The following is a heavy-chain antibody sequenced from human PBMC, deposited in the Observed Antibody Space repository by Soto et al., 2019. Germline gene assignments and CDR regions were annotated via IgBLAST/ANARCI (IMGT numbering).Heavy chain of an antibody. CDR3: ARDLADTAMVEPDY. V-gene: IGHV3-11*06. J-gene: IGHJ4*02. CDR2: ISSSSSYT. D-gene: IGHD5-18*01. Sequence: GGSLRLSCAASGFTFSDYYMSWIRQAPGKGLEWVSYISSSSSYTNYADSVKGRFTISRDNAKNSLYLQMNSLRAEDTAVYYCARDLADTAMVEPDYWGQGTLVTVSS. CDR1: GFTFSDYY.